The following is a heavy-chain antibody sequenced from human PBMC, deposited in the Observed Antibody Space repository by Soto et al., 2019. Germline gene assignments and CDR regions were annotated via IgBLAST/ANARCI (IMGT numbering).Heavy chain of an antibody. D-gene: IGHD3-22*01. CDR3: ARELNTDSSAYYSFAY. V-gene: IGHV1-18*01. CDR1: GYTFSDYG. Sequence: ASVKVSCKTSGYTFSDYGLAWLRQTPGQRPEWMGWVSAYNTNTNYAQKFQGRVTMTTDTSTTTTSMELRSLRSDDTAVYYCARELNTDSSAYYSFAYWGQGTLVTVSS. CDR2: VSAYNTNT. J-gene: IGHJ4*02.